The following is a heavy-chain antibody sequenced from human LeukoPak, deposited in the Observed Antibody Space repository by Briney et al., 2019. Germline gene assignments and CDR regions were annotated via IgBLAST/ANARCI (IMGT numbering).Heavy chain of an antibody. CDR3: AKEGGAGYGYGMDV. J-gene: IGHJ6*02. CDR2: IGGNT. D-gene: IGHD5-18*01. Sequence: GGSLRLSCAASGFTFSSYIMNWVRQAPGKGLEWVSSIGGNTYYTDSVKGRLTISRDNSKNTLYLQMDSLRAGDTALYYCAKEGGAGYGYGMDVWGQGTTVTVSS. CDR1: GFTFSSYI. V-gene: IGHV3-23*01.